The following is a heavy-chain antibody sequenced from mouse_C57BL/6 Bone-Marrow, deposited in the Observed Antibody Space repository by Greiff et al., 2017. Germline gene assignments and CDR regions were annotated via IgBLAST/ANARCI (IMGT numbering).Heavy chain of an antibody. J-gene: IGHJ1*03. D-gene: IGHD1-1*01. CDR2: IYPGGGYT. CDR1: GYTFTNYW. V-gene: IGHV1-63*01. Sequence: QVQLQQSGAELVRPGTSVKMSCKASGYTFTNYWIGWAKQRPGHGLEWIGDIYPGGGYTNYNEKFKGKATLTADKSSSTAYMQFSSLTSEDSAIYYCAREGVITTVVAPYWYFDVWGTGTTVTVSS. CDR3: AREGVITTVVAPYWYFDV.